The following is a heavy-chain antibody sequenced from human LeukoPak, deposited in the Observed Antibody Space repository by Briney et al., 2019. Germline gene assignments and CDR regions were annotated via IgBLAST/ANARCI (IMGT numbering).Heavy chain of an antibody. Sequence: GSSVKVSCKASGGTFTSYAISWVRQAPGQGLEWMEGIIPIFGTANYAQKFQGRVTITADKSTGTAYMELSSLRSEYTAVYYCARDPGTTAMVRYGMDVWGKGTTVTVSS. V-gene: IGHV1-69*06. D-gene: IGHD5-18*01. CDR2: IIPIFGTA. J-gene: IGHJ6*04. CDR3: ARDPGTTAMVRYGMDV. CDR1: GGTFTSYA.